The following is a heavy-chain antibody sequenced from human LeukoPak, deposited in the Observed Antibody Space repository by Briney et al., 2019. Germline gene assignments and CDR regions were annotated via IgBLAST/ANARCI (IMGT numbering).Heavy chain of an antibody. CDR1: GGSVSSYY. V-gene: IGHV4-59*02. CDR2: MYYSGST. D-gene: IGHD6-19*01. Sequence: PSETLSLTCTVSGGSVSSYYWNWIRQPPGKGLEWIGYMYYSGSTNYNPALKSRVTISVDTSKNQFSLKLSSVTAADTAVYYCARASSGWSYDYWGQGTLVTVSS. CDR3: ARASSGWSYDY. J-gene: IGHJ4*02.